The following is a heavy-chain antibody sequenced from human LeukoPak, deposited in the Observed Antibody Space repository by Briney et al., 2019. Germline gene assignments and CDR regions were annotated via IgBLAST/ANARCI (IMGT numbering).Heavy chain of an antibody. CDR2: MSYDGSNG. D-gene: IGHD2-15*01. CDR1: GFTFSTYG. J-gene: IGHJ4*02. V-gene: IGHV3-33*03. CDR3: AASRDRYGSGACLDY. Sequence: HPGGSLRLSCAAPGFTFSTYGMHWVRQAPGKGLEWVTVMSYDGSNGYYADFVKGRFSISRDNSKNTLYLQMNNLRVEDTAVYFCAASRDRYGSGACLDYWGQGTAVTVSS.